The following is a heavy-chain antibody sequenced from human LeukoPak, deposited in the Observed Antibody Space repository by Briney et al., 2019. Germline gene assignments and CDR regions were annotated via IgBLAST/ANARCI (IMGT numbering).Heavy chain of an antibody. J-gene: IGHJ4*02. D-gene: IGHD3-10*01. CDR2: ISSSGSTI. Sequence: GGSLRLSCAASGFTFSSYEMNWVRQAPGKGLEWVSYISSSGSTIYYADSVKGRFTISRDNAKNSLYLQMNSLRAEDTAVYYCARSPGDYGSGSYYNGGDYWGQGTLVTVSS. V-gene: IGHV3-48*03. CDR1: GFTFSSYE. CDR3: ARSPGDYGSGSYYNGGDY.